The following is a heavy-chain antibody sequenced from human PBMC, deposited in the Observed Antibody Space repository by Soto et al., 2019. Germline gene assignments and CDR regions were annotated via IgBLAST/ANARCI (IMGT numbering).Heavy chain of an antibody. Sequence: QVQLQESGPGLVKPSGTLSLTCAVSGGSIRSNNWWTWVRQTPGKGLEWIGEIHHSGSTNYNPSLKSRVTXXVXKLXNQFSLKVTSVTAADTALYYCARNGYNLGWYHFDYWGQGILVTVSS. CDR2: IHHSGST. CDR3: ARNGYNLGWYHFDY. CDR1: GGSIRSNNW. J-gene: IGHJ4*02. V-gene: IGHV4-4*02. D-gene: IGHD6-19*01.